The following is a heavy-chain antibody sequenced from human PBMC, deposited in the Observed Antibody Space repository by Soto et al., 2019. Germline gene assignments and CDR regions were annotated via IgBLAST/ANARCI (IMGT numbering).Heavy chain of an antibody. CDR2: IIPILGIA. J-gene: IGHJ6*02. CDR3: ALGIVVERGAIQLYCYYGMDV. V-gene: IGHV1-69*02. CDR1: GGTFSSYT. D-gene: IGHD2-2*01. Sequence: QVQLVQSGAEVKKPGSSVKVSCKASGGTFSSYTISWVRQAPGQGLEWMGRIIPILGIANYAQKFHGRVTITAGKSTSRAFMELSRLRSEDTAVYYCALGIVVERGAIQLYCYYGMDVWGQGPKLSASS.